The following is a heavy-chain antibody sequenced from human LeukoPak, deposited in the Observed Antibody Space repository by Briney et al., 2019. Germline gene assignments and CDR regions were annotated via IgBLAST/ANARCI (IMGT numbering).Heavy chain of an antibody. D-gene: IGHD3-9*01. CDR1: GFTVSRNY. CDR2: IYSGGST. J-gene: IGHJ4*02. CDR3: ARDRLHYDSLTGYPAD. Sequence: PGGSLRLSCADSGFTVSRNYMRWVRQAPGKGLEWVSVIYSGGSTHYADSVKGRFTISRDNSKNTLYLQMNSLRAEDTAVYYCARDRLHYDSLTGYPADWGQGTLVTVSS. V-gene: IGHV3-66*01.